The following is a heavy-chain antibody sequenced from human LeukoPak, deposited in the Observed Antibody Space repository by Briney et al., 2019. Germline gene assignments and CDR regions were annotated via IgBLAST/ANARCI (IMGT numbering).Heavy chain of an antibody. CDR3: ARERDFFGSSSGYFDY. CDR1: GFTFSTCC. CDR2: ISSTTSYI. D-gene: IGHD6-6*01. Sequence: GGSLGLSCAASGFTFSTCCMNWVRQAPGKGLEWVSSISSTTSYIFYADSVRGRFTISRDNAKNSLYLQMNSLRAEDTAVYYCARERDFFGSSSGYFDYWGQGTLVTVSS. J-gene: IGHJ4*02. V-gene: IGHV3-21*01.